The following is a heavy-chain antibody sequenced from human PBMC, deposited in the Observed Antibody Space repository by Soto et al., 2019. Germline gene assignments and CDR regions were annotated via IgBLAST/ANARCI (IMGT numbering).Heavy chain of an antibody. CDR1: GFTFSTYA. V-gene: IGHV3-23*01. D-gene: IGHD3-10*01. J-gene: IGHJ5*02. CDR3: AKDSITMVLGITNWFDP. Sequence: DVQLLESGGGLVQPGGSLRLSCAASGFTFSTYAMTWVRQDPGKGVEWISAIGGSGTSTDYADSVRGRLTISRGNLQTTLSLQMNSLRAEDTVVYYCAKDSITMVLGITNWFDPWGQGTLVTVSS. CDR2: IGGSGTST.